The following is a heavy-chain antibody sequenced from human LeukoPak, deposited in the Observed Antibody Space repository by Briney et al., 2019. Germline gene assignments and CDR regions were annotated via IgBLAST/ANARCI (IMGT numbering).Heavy chain of an antibody. Sequence: GGSLRLSCAASGFTFSSYSMNWVRQAPGKGLEWVSSISSSSSYIYYADSVKGRFTISRDNAKNSLYLQMNSLRAEDTAVYYCARALPYTLDFDYWGQGTLVTVSS. V-gene: IGHV3-21*01. D-gene: IGHD3-16*01. CDR3: ARALPYTLDFDY. CDR2: ISSSSSYI. CDR1: GFTFSSYS. J-gene: IGHJ4*02.